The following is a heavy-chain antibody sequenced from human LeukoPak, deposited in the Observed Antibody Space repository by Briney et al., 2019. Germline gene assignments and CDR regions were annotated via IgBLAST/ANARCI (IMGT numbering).Heavy chain of an antibody. CDR2: ISHDGSDK. CDR1: GSTFSGHP. Sequence: GRSLRLSCAASGSTFSGHPTHWVRQTPGKGLEWVAVISHDGSDKHYADPVKGRFTISRDNSKNTVYLQMNSLRAEDTAVYYCAREGSRGYYPYWGQGILVTVSS. J-gene: IGHJ4*02. V-gene: IGHV3-30-3*01. D-gene: IGHD3-22*01. CDR3: AREGSRGYYPY.